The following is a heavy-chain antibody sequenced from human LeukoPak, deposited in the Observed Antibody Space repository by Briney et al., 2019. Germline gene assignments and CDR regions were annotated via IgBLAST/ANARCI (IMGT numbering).Heavy chain of an antibody. D-gene: IGHD6-13*01. J-gene: IGHJ4*02. CDR1: GVSISSYY. CDR3: ARDKIAAAGYFDF. Sequence: SETLSLTCTVSGVSISSYYWSWIRQPPGKGLEWIGYVYYSGNTNYNPSLKSRATISRDTSKNQFSLKLSSVTAADAAVYYCARDKIAAAGYFDFWGPGTLVTVSS. V-gene: IGHV4-59*01. CDR2: VYYSGNT.